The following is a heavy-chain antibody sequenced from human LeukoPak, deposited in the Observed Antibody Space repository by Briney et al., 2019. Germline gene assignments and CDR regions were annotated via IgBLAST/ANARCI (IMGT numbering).Heavy chain of an antibody. D-gene: IGHD3-22*01. J-gene: IGHJ4*02. CDR3: ARVKYSSGKPPYY. CDR2: INPNSGGT. Sequence: GASVKVSCKASGYTFTGYYMHWVRQAPGQGLEWMGWINPNSGGTNYAQKFQGRVTMTRDTSISTAYMELSRLRSDDTAVYYCARVKYSSGKPPYYWGQGTLVTVSS. V-gene: IGHV1-2*02. CDR1: GYTFTGYY.